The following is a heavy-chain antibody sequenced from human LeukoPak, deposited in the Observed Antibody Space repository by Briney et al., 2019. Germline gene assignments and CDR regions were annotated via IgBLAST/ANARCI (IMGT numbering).Heavy chain of an antibody. Sequence: GGSPRLSCAASGFTFNNYAMNWVRQAPGKGLEWVSSISGGGETTYYADSAKGRFTISRDNSQNTLYLQMNSLRAEDTAVYYCARDYADYVGYFFFDYWSQGTLVTVSS. CDR2: ISGGGETT. D-gene: IGHD4-17*01. CDR1: GFTFNNYA. CDR3: ARDYADYVGYFFFDY. V-gene: IGHV3-23*01. J-gene: IGHJ4*02.